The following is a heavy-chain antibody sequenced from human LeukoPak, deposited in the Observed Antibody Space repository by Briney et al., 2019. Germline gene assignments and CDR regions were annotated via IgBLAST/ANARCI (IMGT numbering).Heavy chain of an antibody. D-gene: IGHD3-10*01. CDR1: GYTFTGYY. Sequence: ASVKVSCKASGYTFTGYYMHWVRQAPGQGLEWMGWINPNSGGTNYAQKFQGRVTMTRDTSISTAYMELSRLRSDDTAVYYCERELAIPRVRTMVRGVISDYWGQGTLVTVSS. J-gene: IGHJ4*02. CDR3: ERELAIPRVRTMVRGVISDY. CDR2: INPNSGGT. V-gene: IGHV1-2*02.